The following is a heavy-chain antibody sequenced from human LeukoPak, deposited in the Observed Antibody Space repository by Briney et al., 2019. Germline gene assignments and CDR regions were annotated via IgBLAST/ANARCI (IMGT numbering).Heavy chain of an antibody. V-gene: IGHV4-59*08. Sequence: SETLSLICTVSGGSISRCYGRWIRQPPGKGLEGGGYIYYCGSTNYNPSLKSRVTISVHTSKNQFSLKLSSVTAADTAVYYCASTTAGYCSGGSCYRPGWFDPWGQGTLVTVSS. CDR1: GGSISRCY. CDR2: IYYCGST. D-gene: IGHD2-15*01. CDR3: ASTTAGYCSGGSCYRPGWFDP. J-gene: IGHJ5*02.